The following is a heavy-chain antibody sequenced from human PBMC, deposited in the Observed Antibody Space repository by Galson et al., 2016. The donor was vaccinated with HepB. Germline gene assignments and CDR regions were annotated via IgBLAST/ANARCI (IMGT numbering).Heavy chain of an antibody. CDR1: GFTFSSYD. Sequence: SLRLSCAASGFTFSSYDMHWVRQATGKGLERVSAIGATGDTYYADSVMGRFTVSRDNARTTLYLQMNSLRAEDTGFYYCARDPSGRGLDSWGQGALVTVSS. CDR2: IGATGDT. CDR3: ARDPSGRGLDS. V-gene: IGHV3-13*01. J-gene: IGHJ4*02. D-gene: IGHD5-12*01.